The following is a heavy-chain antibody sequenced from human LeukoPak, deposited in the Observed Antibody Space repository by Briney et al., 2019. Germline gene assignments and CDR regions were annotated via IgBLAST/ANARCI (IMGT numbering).Heavy chain of an antibody. J-gene: IGHJ5*02. CDR2: IRYDGSNK. V-gene: IGHV3-30*02. D-gene: IGHD6-13*01. CDR3: AKSSYSSSWYQNWFDP. CDR1: GFTFSSYG. Sequence: PGGSLRLSCAASGFTFSSYGMHWVRQAPGKGLEWVAFIRYDGSNKYYADSVEGRFTISRDNSKNTLYLQMNSLRAEDTAVYYCAKSSYSSSWYQNWFDPWGQGTLVTVSS.